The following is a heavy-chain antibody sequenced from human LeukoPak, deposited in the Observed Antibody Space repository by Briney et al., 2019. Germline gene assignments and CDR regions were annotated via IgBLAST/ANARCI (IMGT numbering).Heavy chain of an antibody. Sequence: PSETLSLTCAVYGGSFSGYYWSWIRQPPGKGLEWIGRIYTSGSTNYNPSLKSRVTMSVDTSKNQFSLKLSSVTAADTAVYYCARDRPLGGSYRLDYWGQGTLVTVSS. CDR3: ARDRPLGGSYRLDY. V-gene: IGHV4-59*10. D-gene: IGHD1-26*01. CDR2: IYTSGST. CDR1: GGSFSGYY. J-gene: IGHJ4*02.